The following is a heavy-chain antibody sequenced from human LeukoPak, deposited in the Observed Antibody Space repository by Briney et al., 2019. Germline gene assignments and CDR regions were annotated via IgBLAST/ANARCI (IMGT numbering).Heavy chain of an antibody. CDR1: GGSISSGSYY. CDR3: ARVPYSSGWYWSFDI. D-gene: IGHD6-19*01. Sequence: TSETLSLTCTVSGGSISSGSYYWSWIRQPAGKGLEWIGRIYTSGSTNYNPSLKSRVTISVDTSKNQFSLKLSSVTAADTAVYYCARVPYSSGWYWSFDIWGQGTMVTVSS. V-gene: IGHV4-61*02. CDR2: IYTSGST. J-gene: IGHJ3*02.